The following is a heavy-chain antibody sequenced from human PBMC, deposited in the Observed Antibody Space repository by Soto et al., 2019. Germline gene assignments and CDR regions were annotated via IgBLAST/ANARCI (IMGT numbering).Heavy chain of an antibody. V-gene: IGHV2-70*11. Sequence: ESGPTLVNPTQTLTLTCTFSGFSLTTSGMCVSWIRQPPGKALEWLARIDWDGDKYYNTSLKTRLAISKDTSKNQVVLTMTNMDPVDTATYYCARIPRSSRGSYSYFDYWGQGTLVTVSS. D-gene: IGHD1-26*01. CDR3: ARIPRSSRGSYSYFDY. CDR2: IDWDGDK. J-gene: IGHJ4*02. CDR1: GFSLTTSGMC.